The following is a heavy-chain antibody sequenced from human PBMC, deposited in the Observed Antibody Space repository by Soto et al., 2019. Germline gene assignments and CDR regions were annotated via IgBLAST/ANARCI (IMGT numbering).Heavy chain of an antibody. J-gene: IGHJ6*03. Sequence: GGSLRLSCAASGFTVSSNYMSWVRQAPGKGLEWVSVIYSGGSTYYADSVKGRFTISRHNSKNTLYLQMNSLRAEDTAVYYCARGPGDLGYYYMDVWGKGTTVTVSS. V-gene: IGHV3-53*04. D-gene: IGHD7-27*01. CDR3: ARGPGDLGYYYMDV. CDR1: GFTVSSNY. CDR2: IYSGGST.